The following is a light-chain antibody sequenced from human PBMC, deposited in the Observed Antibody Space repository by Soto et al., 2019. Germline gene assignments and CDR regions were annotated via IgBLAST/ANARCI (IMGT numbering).Light chain of an antibody. CDR2: AAS. Sequence: IEMTQSPSSLSASVGETITITCRASQSISSSLNWFQHSPGQPPKLLLFAASNLHAGVPPRFSGSGSGTSFSLTIRSLQPEDFATYSGQQSFNLPRTFGPGTRVEFK. CDR1: QSISSS. J-gene: IGKJ1*01. CDR3: QQSFNLPRT. V-gene: IGKV1-39*01.